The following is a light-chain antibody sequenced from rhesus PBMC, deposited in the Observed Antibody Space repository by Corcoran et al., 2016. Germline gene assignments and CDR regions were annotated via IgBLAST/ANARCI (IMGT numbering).Light chain of an antibody. Sequence: DIQMTQSPSSLSASVGDRVTITCRASQGITNDLAWYQQKPGETPRLRIYEASSLQGGIPSRFSGRGSGTVFTLTISSLQSEDFATYYCQHYYSTPYSFGQGTKVEIK. J-gene: IGKJ2*01. CDR3: QHYYSTPYS. CDR2: EAS. V-gene: IGKV1-25*01. CDR1: QGITND.